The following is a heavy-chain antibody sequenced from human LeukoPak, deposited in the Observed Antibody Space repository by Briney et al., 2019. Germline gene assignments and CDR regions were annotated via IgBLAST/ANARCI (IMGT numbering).Heavy chain of an antibody. J-gene: IGHJ4*02. D-gene: IGHD2-21*02. CDR2: ISAYNGNT. V-gene: IGHV1-18*01. CDR1: GGTFSSYA. CDR3: ARVADIVVVTATLDY. Sequence: GASVKVSCKASGGTFSSYAISWVRQAPGQGLEWMGWISAYNGNTNYAQKLQGRVTMTTDTSTSTAYMELRSLRSDDTAVYYCARVADIVVVTATLDYWGQGTLVTVSS.